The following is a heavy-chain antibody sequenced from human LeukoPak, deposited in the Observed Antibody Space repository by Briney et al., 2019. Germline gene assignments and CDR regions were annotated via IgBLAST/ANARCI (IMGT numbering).Heavy chain of an antibody. D-gene: IGHD4-17*01. CDR2: ISSSGSTI. CDR1: GFTFGDYY. V-gene: IGHV3-11*01. Sequence: GGSLRLSCAASGFTFGDYYMSWIRQAPGKGLEWVSYISSSGSTIYYADSVKGRFTISRDNAKNSLYLQMNSLRAEDTAVYYCARDSDNDYGDYVGHYYYGMDVWGQGTTVTVSS. J-gene: IGHJ6*02. CDR3: ARDSDNDYGDYVGHYYYGMDV.